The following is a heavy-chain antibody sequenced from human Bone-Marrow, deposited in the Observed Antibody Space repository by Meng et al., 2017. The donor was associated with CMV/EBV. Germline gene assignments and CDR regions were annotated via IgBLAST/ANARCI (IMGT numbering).Heavy chain of an antibody. CDR2: ISSSSSTI. D-gene: IGHD3-3*01. J-gene: IGHJ4*02. CDR3: ARDSAELRFLEWLSLYLDY. Sequence: GGSLRLSCAASGFTFSSYTMNWVRQAPGKGLEWVSYISSSSSTIYYADSVKGRFTISRDNAKNSLYLQMNSLRAEDTAVYYCARDSAELRFLEWLSLYLDYWAQGTLVTFSS. V-gene: IGHV3-48*04. CDR1: GFTFSSYT.